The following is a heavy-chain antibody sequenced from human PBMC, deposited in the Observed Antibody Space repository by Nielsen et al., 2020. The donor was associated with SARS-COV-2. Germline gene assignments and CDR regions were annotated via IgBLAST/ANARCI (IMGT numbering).Heavy chain of an antibody. J-gene: IGHJ4*02. D-gene: IGHD6-13*01. CDR1: GDRVSSNSAA. Sequence: SQTLSLPCAISGDRVSSNSAAWNWIRQSPSRGLEWLGRTYYRSKWFNDYAVSVKSRLVINPDTSNNQFSLLLNSVTPEDTAVYYCARGTYSSTWYETGRRYYFDYWGQGTLVTVSS. V-gene: IGHV6-1*01. CDR3: ARGTYSSTWYETGRRYYFDY. CDR2: TYYRSKWFN.